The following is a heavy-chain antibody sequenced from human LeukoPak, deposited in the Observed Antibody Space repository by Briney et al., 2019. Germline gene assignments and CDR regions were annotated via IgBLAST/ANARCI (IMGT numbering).Heavy chain of an antibody. D-gene: IGHD2-21*02. Sequence: GGSLRLSCAASGFTFSSYWMSWVRQAPGKGLEWVANIKEDGSEKYYVDSVKGRFTISRDNAKNSLYLQMNSLRAEDTAVYYCARLFAPFCGNDCGQFDYWGQGTLVTVSS. V-gene: IGHV3-7*05. J-gene: IGHJ4*02. CDR1: GFTFSSYW. CDR3: ARLFAPFCGNDCGQFDY. CDR2: IKEDGSEK.